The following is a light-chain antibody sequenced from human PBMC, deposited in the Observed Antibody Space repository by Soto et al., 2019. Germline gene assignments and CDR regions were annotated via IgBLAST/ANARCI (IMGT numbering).Light chain of an antibody. CDR1: SSNIGSNT. V-gene: IGLV1-44*01. Sequence: QSVLTQPPSASGAPGQRVTISCSVSSSNIGSNTVNWYQQLPGTAPKLLIYTNNQRPSGVRDRFSGSRSGTSASLAISGLQSEDEADYYCAAWDDSLNGFVFGTGTKVT. CDR2: TNN. CDR3: AAWDDSLNGFV. J-gene: IGLJ1*01.